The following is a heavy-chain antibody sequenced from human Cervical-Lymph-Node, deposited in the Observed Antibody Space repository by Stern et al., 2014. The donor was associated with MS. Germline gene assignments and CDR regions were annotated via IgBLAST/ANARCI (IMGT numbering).Heavy chain of an antibody. V-gene: IGHV1-46*01. CDR2: INRRGGST. CDR1: GYTFTSYY. D-gene: IGHD6-19*01. J-gene: IGHJ4*02. Sequence: VQLEESGAEVKKPGASVKVSCKASGYTFTSYYMHWVRQPPGQGLEWMGIINRRGGSTSYAQKFQGRVTMTRETSTRTVYMELSSLRSEDSAVYYGAREDGGWYVADYWGQGTLVTVSS. CDR3: AREDGGWYVADY.